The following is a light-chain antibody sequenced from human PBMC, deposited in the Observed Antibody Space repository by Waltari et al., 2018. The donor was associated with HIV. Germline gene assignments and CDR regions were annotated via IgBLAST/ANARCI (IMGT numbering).Light chain of an antibody. CDR3: QSYDSSLSGWV. CDR1: SSNIGAGYD. J-gene: IGLJ3*02. V-gene: IGLV1-40*01. CDR2: GNN. Sequence: QSVLTQPPSVSGAPGQRVTISCTGRSSNIGAGYDVHWYQQLPGTAPKLLIFGNNNRPSGVPDRFSGAKSGTAGSLAISGLQAEDEAYYYCQSYDSSLSGWVFGGGTKLTVL.